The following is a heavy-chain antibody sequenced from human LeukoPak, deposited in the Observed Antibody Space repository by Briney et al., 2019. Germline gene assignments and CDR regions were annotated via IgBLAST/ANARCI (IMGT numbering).Heavy chain of an antibody. CDR2: INHSGST. V-gene: IGHV4-34*01. D-gene: IGHD6-13*01. CDR3: ARGHSGRSWSDY. CDR1: GGSFSGYY. J-gene: IGHJ4*02. Sequence: PSETLSLTCAVYGGSFSGYYWSWIRQPPGKGLEWIGEINHSGSTNYNPSLKSRVTISVDTSKNQFSLKLSSVTAADTAVYYCARGHSGRSWSDYWGQGTLVTVSS.